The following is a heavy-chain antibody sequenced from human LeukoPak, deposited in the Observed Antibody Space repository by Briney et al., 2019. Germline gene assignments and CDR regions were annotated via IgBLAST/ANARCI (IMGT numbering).Heavy chain of an antibody. Sequence: PGRSLRLSCAASGFTFSSYAMHCVRQAPGKGREWVAVISYDGSNKYYADSVKDRFTISRDNSKNTLYLKMNSLRAEDTAVYYCAREWGDIVLMVYALTPGMDVWGQGTTVTVSS. V-gene: IGHV3-30-3*01. CDR1: GFTFSSYA. CDR2: ISYDGSNK. D-gene: IGHD2-8*01. J-gene: IGHJ6*02. CDR3: AREWGDIVLMVYALTPGMDV.